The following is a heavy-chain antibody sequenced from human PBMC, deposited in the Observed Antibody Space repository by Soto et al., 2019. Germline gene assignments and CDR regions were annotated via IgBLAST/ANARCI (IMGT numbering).Heavy chain of an antibody. CDR3: ACLGYCSGGSCYSAFTFDY. D-gene: IGHD2-15*01. J-gene: IGHJ4*01. V-gene: IGHV1-69*13. CDR1: GGTFSSYA. CDR2: IIPIFGTA. Sequence: GASVKVSCKASGGTFSSYAISWVRQAPGQGLEWMGGIIPIFGTANYAQKFQGRVTITADESTSTAYMELSSLRSEDTAVYYCACLGYCSGGSCYSAFTFDYWRHATLVTAPQ.